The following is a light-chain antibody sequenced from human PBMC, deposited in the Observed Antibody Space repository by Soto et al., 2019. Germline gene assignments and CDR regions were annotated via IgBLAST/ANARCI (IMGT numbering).Light chain of an antibody. CDR3: QQHNAYTAVT. V-gene: IGKV1-5*01. J-gene: IGKJ2*01. CDR1: QTISSS. CDR2: DAS. Sequence: DIQMTQSPSTLSASVGDRVTITCRASQTISSSLAWYQHKPGKAPKLLIFDASTLQTGVPSRFSGSGFGTEFTLTITGLQPDDFATYYCQQHNAYTAVTFGQGTKLEIK.